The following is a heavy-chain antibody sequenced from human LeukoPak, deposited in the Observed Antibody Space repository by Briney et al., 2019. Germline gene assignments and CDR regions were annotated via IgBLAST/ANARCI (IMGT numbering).Heavy chain of an antibody. Sequence: GGSLRLSCAASGFTFSSYWMTWVRQAPGKGLEWVANIKQDGSEKYYVDSVKGRFTISRDNAKNSLYLQMNSLRAEDTAVYYCARGAWRRWLQAGDAFDIWGQGTMVTVSS. V-gene: IGHV3-7*01. J-gene: IGHJ3*02. CDR2: IKQDGSEK. CDR1: GFTFSSYW. CDR3: ARGAWRRWLQAGDAFDI. D-gene: IGHD5-24*01.